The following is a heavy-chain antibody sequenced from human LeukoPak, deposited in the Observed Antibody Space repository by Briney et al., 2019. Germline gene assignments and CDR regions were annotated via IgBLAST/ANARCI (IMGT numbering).Heavy chain of an antibody. CDR2: VTYDGNNQ. V-gene: IGHV3-30-3*01. Sequence: GGSLRLSCAASGFIFSTYAMTWVRQAPGKGLEWVAVVTYDGNNQYYADSVKGRFTVSRDNSRNTVNLQMNSLRGEDTAVYYCARAPVRGAVAGVDYWGQGTLVTVSS. D-gene: IGHD6-19*01. CDR1: GFIFSTYA. CDR3: ARAPVRGAVAGVDY. J-gene: IGHJ4*02.